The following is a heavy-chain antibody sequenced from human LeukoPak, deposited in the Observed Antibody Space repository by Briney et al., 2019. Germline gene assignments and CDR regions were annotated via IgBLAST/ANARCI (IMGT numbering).Heavy chain of an antibody. J-gene: IGHJ6*02. Sequence: YYSGSTNYNPSLKSRVTISVDTSKNQFSLKLSSVTAADTAVYYCARGDSGYVSYYCYYGMDVWGQGTTVTVSS. CDR3: ARGDSGYVSYYCYYGMDV. D-gene: IGHD5-12*01. CDR2: YYSGST. V-gene: IGHV4-59*09.